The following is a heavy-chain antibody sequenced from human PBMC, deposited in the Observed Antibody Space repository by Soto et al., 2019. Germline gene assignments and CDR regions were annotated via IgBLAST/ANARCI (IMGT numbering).Heavy chain of an antibody. V-gene: IGHV3-73*01. CDR2: IRTKSNGYAT. J-gene: IGHJ4*02. CDR1: GFTFSGSS. Sequence: GGSLRLSCAACGFTFSGSSIHWVRQASGKGLEWVARIRTKSNGYATAYAASVKGRFTIYRDDSKNMAYLQMNGLKTEDTAMYYCSRAEYVPSSPIGGGQGTLVKVSS. CDR3: SRAEYVPSSPIG. D-gene: IGHD6-6*01.